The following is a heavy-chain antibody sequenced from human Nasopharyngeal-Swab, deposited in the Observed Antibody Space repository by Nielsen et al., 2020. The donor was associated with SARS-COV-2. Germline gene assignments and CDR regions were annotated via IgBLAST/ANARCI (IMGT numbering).Heavy chain of an antibody. Sequence: WIRQPPGKGLEWVAVIWYDGSNKYYADSVKGRFTISRDNFKNTLYLQMNSLRAEDTAVYYCARGRADDSSGYLIGRLITDDAFDIWGQGTMVTVSS. CDR3: ARGRADDSSGYLIGRLITDDAFDI. D-gene: IGHD3-22*01. V-gene: IGHV3-33*01. J-gene: IGHJ3*02. CDR2: IWYDGSNK.